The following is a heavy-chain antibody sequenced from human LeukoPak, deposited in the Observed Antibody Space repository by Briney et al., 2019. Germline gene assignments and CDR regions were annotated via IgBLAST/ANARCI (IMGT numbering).Heavy chain of an antibody. D-gene: IGHD5-12*01. CDR1: GFTFSSYA. CDR2: VSSEGRNQ. J-gene: IGHJ6*02. V-gene: IGHV3-30*18. CDR3: AKHIVGGYDWIYNSDYYYAMDV. Sequence: GGSLRLSCAASGFTFSSYAIHWVRQAPGKGLEWVATVSSEGRNQYYADPVKGRFSISRDDSQNTVYLQMNSLRPEDTAVYYCAKHIVGGYDWIYNSDYYYAMDVWGQGTTVTVSS.